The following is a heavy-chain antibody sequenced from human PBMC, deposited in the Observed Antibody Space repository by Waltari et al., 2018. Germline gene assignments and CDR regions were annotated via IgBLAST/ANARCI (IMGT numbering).Heavy chain of an antibody. CDR3: LYDPSV. V-gene: IGHV3-15*07. CDR1: GIRFTDAW. Sequence: DVQLVEFGGGLVKPGGSLRLSCSASGIRFTDAWMNWVRQAPGRGLEWIGRIKDKADGGTIDYAAPVKGRFTISRDDSKNMTYLQMNSLKPDDTGVYFCLYDPSVWGQGTLVTVSS. D-gene: IGHD5-12*01. CDR2: IKDKADGGTI. J-gene: IGHJ4*02.